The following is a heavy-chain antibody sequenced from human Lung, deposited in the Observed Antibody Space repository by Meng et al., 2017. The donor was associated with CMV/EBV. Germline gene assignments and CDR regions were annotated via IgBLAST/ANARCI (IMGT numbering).Heavy chain of an antibody. CDR2: ISAYNGNT. V-gene: IGHV1-18*01. J-gene: IGHJ6*02. CDR1: CYTFTSYG. D-gene: IGHD4-17*01. Sequence: ASVKVSCKASCYTFTSYGISWVRQAPGQGLEWMGWISAYNGNTNYAQKLQGRVTMTTDTSRSTAYMELGSLRSDDTAVYYCARKTTLNYMGYYYGMDVWGQGTTVTVSS. CDR3: ARKTTLNYMGYYYGMDV.